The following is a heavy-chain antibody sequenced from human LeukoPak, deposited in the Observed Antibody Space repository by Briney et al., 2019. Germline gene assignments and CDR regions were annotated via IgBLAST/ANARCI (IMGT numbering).Heavy chain of an antibody. Sequence: ASVKVSCKVSGYTLTELSMHWVRQSPGKGLEWMGGFDPEDGETIYAQKFQGRITMTEDTSTDTAYMELSSLRSEDTAVYYCATSSLQLLVSFYDYWGQGALVTVSS. J-gene: IGHJ4*02. CDR1: GYTLTELS. D-gene: IGHD6-19*01. CDR3: ATSSLQLLVSFYDY. CDR2: FDPEDGET. V-gene: IGHV1-24*01.